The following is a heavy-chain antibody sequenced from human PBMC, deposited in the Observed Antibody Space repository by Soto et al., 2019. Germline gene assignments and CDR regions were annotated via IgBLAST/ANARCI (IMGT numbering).Heavy chain of an antibody. CDR3: ARGGYDSSGYYRAMYFDY. J-gene: IGHJ4*02. CDR2: IIPIFGTA. V-gene: IGHV1-69*13. D-gene: IGHD3-22*01. Sequence: SGKVCCKASGGTFSSYTISWVRQAPGQGLEWMGGIIPIFGTANYAQKFQGRVTITADESTSTAYMELSSLRSEDTAVYYCARGGYDSSGYYRAMYFDYWGQGTLVTVSS. CDR1: GGTFSSYT.